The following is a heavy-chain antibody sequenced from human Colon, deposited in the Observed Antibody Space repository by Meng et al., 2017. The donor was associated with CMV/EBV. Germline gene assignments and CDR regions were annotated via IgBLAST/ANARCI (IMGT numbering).Heavy chain of an antibody. Sequence: SVTVSCKASGGTFTSYTFSWVRQAPGQGLEWMGRVIPILDITNFAQKFQGRISITADKSTNTVYMELSSLRSEDTAVYYCAGAPRSGSHAVSYSMNVWGQGTTVTVSS. V-gene: IGHV1-69*02. D-gene: IGHD1-26*01. CDR1: GGTFTSYT. CDR2: VIPILDIT. CDR3: AGAPRSGSHAVSYSMNV. J-gene: IGHJ6*02.